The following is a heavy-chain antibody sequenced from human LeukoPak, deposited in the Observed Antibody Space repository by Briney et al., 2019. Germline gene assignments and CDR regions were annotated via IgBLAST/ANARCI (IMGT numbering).Heavy chain of an antibody. D-gene: IGHD2-15*01. CDR1: GYSISSGYF. J-gene: IGHJ4*02. CDR2: IYRDGST. CDR3: ARVQYCSGGTRKISLIDY. Sequence: SETLSLTCTVSGYSISSGYFWGWIRQPPGKGLEWIGSIYRDGSTYYNPSLQSRVTMSVDTSKNQFSLKLSSVTAADTAVYYCARVQYCSGGTRKISLIDYWGQGTLVTVSS. V-gene: IGHV4-38-2*02.